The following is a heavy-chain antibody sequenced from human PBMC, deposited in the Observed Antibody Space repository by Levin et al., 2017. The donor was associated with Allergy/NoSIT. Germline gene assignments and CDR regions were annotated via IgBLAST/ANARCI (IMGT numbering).Heavy chain of an antibody. CDR2: ISGSGGST. Sequence: GESLKISCAASGFTFSSYAMSWVRQAPGKGLEWVSAISGSGGSTYYADSVKGRFTISRDNSKNTLYLQMNSLRAEDTAVYYCAKGEGAAADPDAYYFDYWGQGTLVTVSS. CDR1: GFTFSSYA. V-gene: IGHV3-23*01. CDR3: AKGEGAAADPDAYYFDY. D-gene: IGHD6-13*01. J-gene: IGHJ4*02.